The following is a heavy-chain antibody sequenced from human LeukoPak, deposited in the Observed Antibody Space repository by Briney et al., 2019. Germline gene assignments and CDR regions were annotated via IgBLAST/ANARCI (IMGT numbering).Heavy chain of an antibody. D-gene: IGHD7-27*01. J-gene: IGHJ4*02. CDR2: IQSDGGNE. Sequence: SGGSLRLSCAASGFSFSTSGMHWIRQAPGKGLEWVAFIQSDGGNEYYADSVKGRFTISRDNSKNTVHVQMNSLRAEDTAMYYCVRDGAHWDLDYWGQGTLVTVSS. CDR1: GFSFSTSG. CDR3: VRDGAHWDLDY. V-gene: IGHV3-30*02.